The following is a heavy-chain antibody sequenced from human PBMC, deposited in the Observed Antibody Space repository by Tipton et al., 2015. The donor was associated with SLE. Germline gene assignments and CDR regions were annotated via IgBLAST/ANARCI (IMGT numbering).Heavy chain of an antibody. V-gene: IGHV4-38-2*01. CDR3: ARRSRPFDY. J-gene: IGHJ4*02. CDR1: GYSISSGYY. D-gene: IGHD3-10*01. Sequence: TLSLTCAVSGYSISSGYYWGWIRQPPGKGLEWIGSIYHSGSTYYNPSLKSRVTISVDTSKNQFSLKLSSVTAADTAVYYCARRSRPFDYWGQGTLVTVSS. CDR2: IYHSGST.